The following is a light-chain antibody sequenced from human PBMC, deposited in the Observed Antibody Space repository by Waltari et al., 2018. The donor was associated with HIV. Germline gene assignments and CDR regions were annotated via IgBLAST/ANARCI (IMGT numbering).Light chain of an antibody. Sequence: QSALTQPASVSGSPGQSLTISCTGTRRDVGSYNLVSWYQQHPGKAPTLMIYEVSKRPSGVSNRFSGSKSGNTASLTISGLQAEDEADYYCCSYAGSSTFYVFGTGTKVTVL. J-gene: IGLJ1*01. V-gene: IGLV2-23*02. CDR2: EVS. CDR3: CSYAGSSTFYV. CDR1: RRDVGSYNL.